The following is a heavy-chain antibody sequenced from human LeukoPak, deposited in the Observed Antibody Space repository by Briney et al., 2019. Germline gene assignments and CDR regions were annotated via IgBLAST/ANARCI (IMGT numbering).Heavy chain of an antibody. D-gene: IGHD6-13*01. J-gene: IGHJ5*02. CDR2: ISAYNGNT. CDR3: ARAVFAPPFHPAGGTPSNWFDP. Sequence: GASVKVSCKASGYTFTSYGISWVRQAPGQGLEWMGWISAYNGNTNYAQKLQGRVTMTTDTSTSTAYMELRSLRSDDTAVYYCARAVFAPPFHPAGGTPSNWFDPWGQGTLVTVSS. CDR1: GYTFTSYG. V-gene: IGHV1-18*01.